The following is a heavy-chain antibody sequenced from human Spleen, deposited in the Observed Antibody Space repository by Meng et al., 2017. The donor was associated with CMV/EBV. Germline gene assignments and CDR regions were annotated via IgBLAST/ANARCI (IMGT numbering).Heavy chain of an antibody. Sequence: SVKLSLSYNVSRDSISSYYWSWIRQLPGKGLEWIGYIYYSGSTNYNPSLKSRVSISVDTSKNQLSLRLNSVTAADTAVYYCARSGLLRFHYFDYWGQGALVTVSS. V-gene: IGHV4-59*01. CDR3: ARSGLLRFHYFDY. CDR1: RDSISSYY. D-gene: IGHD2-15*01. CDR2: IYYSGST. J-gene: IGHJ4*02.